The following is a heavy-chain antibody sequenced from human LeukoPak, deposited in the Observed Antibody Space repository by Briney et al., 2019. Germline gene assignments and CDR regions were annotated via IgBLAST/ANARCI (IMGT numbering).Heavy chain of an antibody. CDR2: IYSGGST. Sequence: GGSLRLSCAASGFTVSSNYMSWVRQAPGKGLEWVSVIYSGGSTYHADSVKGRFTISRDNSKNTLYLQMNSLRAEDTAVYYCALGLYSSSWYYFDYWGQGTLVTVSS. CDR3: ALGLYSSSWYYFDY. CDR1: GFTVSSNY. D-gene: IGHD6-13*01. J-gene: IGHJ4*02. V-gene: IGHV3-66*01.